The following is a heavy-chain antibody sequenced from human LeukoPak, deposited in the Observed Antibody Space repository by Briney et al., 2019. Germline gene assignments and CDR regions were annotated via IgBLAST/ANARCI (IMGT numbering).Heavy chain of an antibody. D-gene: IGHD1-26*01. Sequence: ASVKVSCKASGYTFTGYNMHWVRQAPGQGLEWMGWISPNSGDTNYAQKFQGRVTMTGDTSISTAYMELSRLRSDDTAVYYCARGGLSGSYYVDYWGQGTLVTVSS. CDR1: GYTFTGYN. V-gene: IGHV1-2*02. CDR3: ARGGLSGSYYVDY. CDR2: ISPNSGDT. J-gene: IGHJ4*02.